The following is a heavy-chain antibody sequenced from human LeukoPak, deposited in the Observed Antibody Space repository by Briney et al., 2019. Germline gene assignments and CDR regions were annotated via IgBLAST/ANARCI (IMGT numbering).Heavy chain of an antibody. D-gene: IGHD5-12*01. CDR1: GGSISSYY. J-gene: IGHJ6*03. CDR2: IYTSGST. CDR3: ARHGAFQPGYAGPGDYYYYMDV. Sequence: PSETLSLTCTVSGGSISSYYWSWIRQPPGKGLEWIGYIYTSGSTNYNPSLKSRVTISVDTSKNQFSLKLSSVTAADTAVYYCARHGAFQPGYAGPGDYYYYMDVWGKGTTVTVSS. V-gene: IGHV4-4*09.